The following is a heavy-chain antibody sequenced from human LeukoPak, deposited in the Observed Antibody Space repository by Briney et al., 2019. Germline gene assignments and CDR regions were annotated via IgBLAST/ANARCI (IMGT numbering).Heavy chain of an antibody. Sequence: SETLSLTCTVSGGSISSSSYYWGWIRQPPGKGLEWIGSIYYSGSTYYNPSLKSRVTISVDTSKNQFSLKLSSVTAADTAVYYCAMRAIVVVVAVDGAFDIWGQGTMVTVSS. V-gene: IGHV4-39*07. CDR1: GGSISSSSYY. D-gene: IGHD2-15*01. CDR3: AMRAIVVVVAVDGAFDI. CDR2: IYYSGST. J-gene: IGHJ3*02.